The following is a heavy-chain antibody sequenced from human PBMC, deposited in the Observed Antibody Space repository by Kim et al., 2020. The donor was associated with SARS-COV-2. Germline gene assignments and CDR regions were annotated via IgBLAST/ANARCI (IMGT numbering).Heavy chain of an antibody. Sequence: GGSLRLSCAASGFTFSSYGMHWVRQAPGKGLEWVAVIWYDGSNKYYADSVKGRFTISRDNSKNTLYLQMNSLRAEDTAVYYCAKGLGYCSGGSCYYLDYWGQGTLVTVSS. J-gene: IGHJ4*02. CDR1: GFTFSSYG. CDR2: IWYDGSNK. V-gene: IGHV3-33*06. D-gene: IGHD2-15*01. CDR3: AKGLGYCSGGSCYYLDY.